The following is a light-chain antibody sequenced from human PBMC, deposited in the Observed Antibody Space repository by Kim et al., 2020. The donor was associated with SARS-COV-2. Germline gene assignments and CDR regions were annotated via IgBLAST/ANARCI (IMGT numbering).Light chain of an antibody. CDR3: SSFTSSSPPA. CDR1: SSDIGAYNY. J-gene: IGLJ1*01. V-gene: IGLV2-14*03. Sequence: QSALTQPASVSGSPGQSITISCTGTSSDIGAYNYVSWYQQHPGRAPKLMIFDVTNRPSGVSNRFSGSKSDNTASLTISGLQAEDEADYYCSSFTSSSPPAFGTGTKVTVL. CDR2: DVT.